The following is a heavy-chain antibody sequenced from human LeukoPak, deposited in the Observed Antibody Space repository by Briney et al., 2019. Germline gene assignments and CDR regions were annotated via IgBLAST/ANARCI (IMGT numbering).Heavy chain of an antibody. J-gene: IGHJ5*02. Sequence: PGGSLRLSCAASGFTFDDYGMSWARQAPGKGLEWVSGINWNGGSTGYADSVKGRSTISRDNAKNSPYLQMNSLRAEDTALYHCARDQPWIQLWGENWFDPWGQGTLVAVPS. V-gene: IGHV3-20*01. CDR1: GFTFDDYG. CDR2: INWNGGST. D-gene: IGHD5-18*01. CDR3: ARDQPWIQLWGENWFDP.